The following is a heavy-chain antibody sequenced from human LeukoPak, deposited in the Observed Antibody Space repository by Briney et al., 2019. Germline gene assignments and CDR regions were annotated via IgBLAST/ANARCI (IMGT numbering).Heavy chain of an antibody. D-gene: IGHD3-3*01. CDR2: IYYSGST. Sequence: PSETLSLTCTVSGGSISSYYWSWIRQPPGKGLEWIGYIYYSGSTNYNPSLKSRVTISVDTSKNQFSLKLSSVTAADTAVYYCASTSYDFWSGYHISYFDYWGQGTLVTVSS. J-gene: IGHJ4*02. CDR3: ASTSYDFWSGYHISYFDY. CDR1: GGSISSYY. V-gene: IGHV4-59*12.